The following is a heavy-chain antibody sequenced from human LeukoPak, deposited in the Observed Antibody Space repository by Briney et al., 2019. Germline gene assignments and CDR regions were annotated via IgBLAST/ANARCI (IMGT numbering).Heavy chain of an antibody. V-gene: IGHV3-23*01. CDR2: ISGSGGST. Sequence: GGSLRLPCAASGFTFSSYAMSWVRQAPGRGLEWVSAISGSGGSTYYADSVKGRFTISRDNSKNTLYLQMNSLRAEDTAVYYCAKVSGIVVVVAATVDYWGQGTLVTVSS. J-gene: IGHJ4*02. CDR1: GFTFSSYA. CDR3: AKVSGIVVVVAATVDY. D-gene: IGHD2-15*01.